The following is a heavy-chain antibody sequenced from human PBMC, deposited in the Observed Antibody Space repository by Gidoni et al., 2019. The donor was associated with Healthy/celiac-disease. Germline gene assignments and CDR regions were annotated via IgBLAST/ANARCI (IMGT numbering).Heavy chain of an antibody. J-gene: IGHJ6*02. CDR3: AKDRRDYSNYFPWYYGMDV. CDR2: ISGSGGST. V-gene: IGHV3-23*01. D-gene: IGHD4-4*01. Sequence: EWVSAISGSGGSTYYADSVKGRFTISRDNSKNTLYLQMNSLRAEDTAVYYCAKDRRDYSNYFPWYYGMDVWGQGTTVTVSS.